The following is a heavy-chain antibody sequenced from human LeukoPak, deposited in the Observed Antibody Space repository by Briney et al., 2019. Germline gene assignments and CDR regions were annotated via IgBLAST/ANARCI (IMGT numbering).Heavy chain of an antibody. Sequence: PSETLSLTCTVSGGSFSNHYWSWIRQPPGKGLEWIGYIYHTGSTNYNPSLKSRVTISVDTPKNQFSLKLSSVTAADTAVYYCARGNYVDWFDPWSQGTQVTVSS. J-gene: IGHJ5*02. D-gene: IGHD1-7*01. CDR1: GGSFSNHY. CDR3: ARGNYVDWFDP. V-gene: IGHV4-59*11. CDR2: IYHTGST.